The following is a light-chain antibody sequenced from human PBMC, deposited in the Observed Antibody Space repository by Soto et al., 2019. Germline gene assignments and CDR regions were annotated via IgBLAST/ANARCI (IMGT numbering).Light chain of an antibody. CDR3: CSYPGGGTYV. V-gene: IGLV2-23*01. Sequence: QSVLTQPASVSGSPGQSITISCTGTSTDVGSYNLVSWYQQHPGKAPKLIIYEGSKRPSGVSNRFSGSKSGNTASLTISGLQAEDEADYYCCSYPGGGTYVFGTGTKLTVL. CDR2: EGS. J-gene: IGLJ1*01. CDR1: STDVGSYNL.